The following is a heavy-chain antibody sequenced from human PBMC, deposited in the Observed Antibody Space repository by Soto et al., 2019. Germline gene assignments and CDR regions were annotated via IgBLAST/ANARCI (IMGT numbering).Heavy chain of an antibody. J-gene: IGHJ6*02. V-gene: IGHV3-30*03. CDR2: ISYDGSNK. CDR3: MAFGTYCGGDCYPYYYGMDV. D-gene: IGHD2-21*02. CDR1: GFTFSSYG. Sequence: GGSLRLSCAASGFTFSSYGMHWVRQAPGKGLEWVAVISYDGSNKYYADSVKGRFTISRDNSKNTLYLQMNSLRAEDTAVYYCMAFGTYCGGDCYPYYYGMDVWGQGTTVTVSS.